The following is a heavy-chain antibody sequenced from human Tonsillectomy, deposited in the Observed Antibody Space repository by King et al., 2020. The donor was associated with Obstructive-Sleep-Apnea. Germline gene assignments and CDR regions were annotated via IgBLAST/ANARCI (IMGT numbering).Heavy chain of an antibody. V-gene: IGHV3-30*18. Sequence: VQLVQSGGGVVQPGRSLRLSCATSGFTFSSYGMHWVRQAPGKGLEWVAVILYYGRKKYYADSVKGRFTISSENSKNTLYLQMNSLRAEDTAVYYCAKTRYFDWPFDYWGQGTLVTVSS. CDR3: AKTRYFDWPFDY. CDR1: GFTFSSYG. CDR2: ILYYGRKK. J-gene: IGHJ4*02. D-gene: IGHD3-9*01.